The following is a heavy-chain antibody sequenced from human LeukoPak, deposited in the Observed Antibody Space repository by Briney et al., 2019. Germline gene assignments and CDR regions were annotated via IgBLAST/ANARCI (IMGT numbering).Heavy chain of an antibody. J-gene: IGHJ4*02. Sequence: PSETLSLTCTVSGDSITSRSYYWGWVRQPPGKGLEGIGIIYYTGSSYYNPSLKSRVTISVDMSWNQFSLKLSSVTAADTGVYYCASFYGSGSWTDYYFDYWGQGALVTVSS. CDR3: ASFYGSGSWTDYYFDY. CDR1: GDSITSRSYY. CDR2: IYYTGSS. D-gene: IGHD3-10*01. V-gene: IGHV4-39*01.